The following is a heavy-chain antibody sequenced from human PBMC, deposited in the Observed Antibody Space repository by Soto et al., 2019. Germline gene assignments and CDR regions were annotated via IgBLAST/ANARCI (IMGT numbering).Heavy chain of an antibody. CDR2: ISGSGGST. CDR1: GFTFSSYA. D-gene: IGHD3-22*01. V-gene: IGHV3-23*01. J-gene: IGHJ4*02. Sequence: EVQLLESGGGLVQPGGSLRLSCAASGFTFSSYAMSWVRQAPGKGLEWVSAISGSGGSTYYADSVKGRFTISRDNSKKPLYLQMNSLRAEDTAVYYCATRGAGDGSSGGDDYWGQGTLVTVSS. CDR3: ATRGAGDGSSGGDDY.